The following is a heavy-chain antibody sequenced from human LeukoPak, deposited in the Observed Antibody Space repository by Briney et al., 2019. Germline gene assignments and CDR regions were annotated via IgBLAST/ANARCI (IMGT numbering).Heavy chain of an antibody. D-gene: IGHD2-15*01. V-gene: IGHV4-31*03. CDR3: ARDNCSGGSCYEY. J-gene: IGHJ4*02. Sequence: SQTLSLTCSVSGGSISSGGYYWSWIRQDPGKGLEWIRYIYYSGSTYYNPSLKSRVTISVDTSKNQFSLKLSSVTAADTAVYYCARDNCSGGSCYEYWGQGTLVTVSS. CDR2: IYYSGST. CDR1: GGSISSGGYY.